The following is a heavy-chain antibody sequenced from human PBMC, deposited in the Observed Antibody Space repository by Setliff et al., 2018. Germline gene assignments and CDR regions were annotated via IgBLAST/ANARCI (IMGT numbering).Heavy chain of an antibody. CDR2: IGHTGSI. CDR1: GGSISSSSYY. D-gene: IGHD3-3*01. J-gene: IGHJ6*03. Sequence: SETLSLTCTVSGGSISSSSYYWGWIRQPPGKGLEWVGNIGHTGSINYNPSLKSRVTLSIDTSKNQFSLKLSSVTAADTAVYYCARVSYSFWSGSYYFYYMDVWGKGTTVTVSS. CDR3: ARVSYSFWSGSYYFYYMDV. V-gene: IGHV4-39*07.